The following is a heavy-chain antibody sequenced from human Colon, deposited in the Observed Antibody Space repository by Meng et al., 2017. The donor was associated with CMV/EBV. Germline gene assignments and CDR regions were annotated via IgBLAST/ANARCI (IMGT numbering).Heavy chain of an antibody. J-gene: IGHJ4*02. CDR2: MRQDGTER. CDR3: ARGSPPVYYYTGTPCYTYFFDY. Sequence: ESLKISCAGSGFTFRNFWLSWLRQAPGKGLEWVANMRQDGTERYYVDSVKGRFPISRDNAKSSLYLQMTSLSADDTAVYFCARGSPPVYYYTGTPCYTYFFDYWGQGTLVTVSS. CDR1: GFTFRNFW. V-gene: IGHV3-7*04. D-gene: IGHD2-2*02.